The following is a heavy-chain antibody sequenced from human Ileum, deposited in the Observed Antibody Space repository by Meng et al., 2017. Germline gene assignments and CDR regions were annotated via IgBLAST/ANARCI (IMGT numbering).Heavy chain of an antibody. CDR3: AREWSGSYRHFDY. J-gene: IGHJ4*02. V-gene: IGHV4-4*02. D-gene: IGHD1-26*01. CDR1: GGSISTSDW. Sequence: GQLQGAGPGLLKPSGTLLLTCAVSGGSISTSDWWSWVRQPPGKGLEWIGEIHHSGSTNYNPSLKSRVTISVDKSKNQFSLKLNSVTAADTAVYYCAREWSGSYRHFDYWGQGTLVTVSS. CDR2: IHHSGST.